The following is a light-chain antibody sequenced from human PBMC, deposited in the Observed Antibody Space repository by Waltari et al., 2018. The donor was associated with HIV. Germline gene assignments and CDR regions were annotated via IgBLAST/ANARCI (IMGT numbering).Light chain of an antibody. CDR3: QSADSSGTSVE. J-gene: IGLJ2*01. V-gene: IGLV3-25*03. Sequence: SSELTQPPSVSVSPGQTAKITCSGDILPSQYVYWYQQKPGQAPVWLKKKDSEGPSGIPERCSGSTSGTIVTLTITGVQTEDEADYYCQSADSSGTSVEFGGGTKLTVL. CDR2: KDS. CDR1: ILPSQY.